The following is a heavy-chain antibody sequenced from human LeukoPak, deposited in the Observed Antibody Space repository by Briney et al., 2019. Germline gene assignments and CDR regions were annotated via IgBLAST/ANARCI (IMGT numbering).Heavy chain of an antibody. J-gene: IGHJ5*02. V-gene: IGHV1-69*06. CDR1: GGAFSSYA. CDR3: AREYSNYALSNWFDP. Sequence: SVKVSCKASGGAFSSYAISWVRQAPGQGLEWMGGIIPIFGTANYAQKFQGRVTITADKSTSTAYMELSSLRSEDTAVYYCAREYSNYALSNWFDPWGQGTLVTVSS. D-gene: IGHD4-11*01. CDR2: IIPIFGTA.